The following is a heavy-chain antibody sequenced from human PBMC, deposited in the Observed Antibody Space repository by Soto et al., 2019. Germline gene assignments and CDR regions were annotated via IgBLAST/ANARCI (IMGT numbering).Heavy chain of an antibody. CDR1: GGSISSGGYY. J-gene: IGHJ4*02. V-gene: IGHV4-31*03. CDR2: IYYSGST. CDR3: ARADTAMVLGPFDY. Sequence: ASETLSLTCTVSGGSISSGGYYWSWIRQHPGKGLEWIGYIYYSGSTYYNPSLKSRVTISVDTSKNQFSLKLSSVTAADTAVYYCARADTAMVLGPFDYWGQGTLVTVSS. D-gene: IGHD5-18*01.